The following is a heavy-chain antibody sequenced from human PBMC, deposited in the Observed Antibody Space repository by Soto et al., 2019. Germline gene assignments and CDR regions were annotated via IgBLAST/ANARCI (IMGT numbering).Heavy chain of an antibody. CDR2: IHNDGSTT. V-gene: IGHV3-74*01. CDR3: ARDNWTSY. CDR1: GFTFSSYW. J-gene: IGHJ4*01. D-gene: IGHD1-20*01. Sequence: EVQLVESGGGLVQPGGSVRLSCAASGFTFSSYWMHWVRQAPGKGLMWVSRIHNDGSTTRYADSVKGRFTISRDNATNTLYLQMSSLRVEDTAVYYCARDNWTSYWGQGTLVTVSS.